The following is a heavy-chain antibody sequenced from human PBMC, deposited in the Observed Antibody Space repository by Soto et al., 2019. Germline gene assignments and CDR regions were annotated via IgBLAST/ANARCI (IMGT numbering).Heavy chain of an antibody. V-gene: IGHV1-8*01. J-gene: IGHJ6*03. CDR1: GYTFTSYD. CDR2: MNPNSGNT. D-gene: IGHD3-10*01. CDR3: ARDYGSGTPYYYYMDV. Sequence: ASVKVSCKASGYTFTSYDINWVRQATGQGLEWMGWMNPNSGNTGYAQKFQGRVTMTRNTSISTAYMELSSLRSEDTAVYYCARDYGSGTPYYYYMDVWGKGTTVTVSS.